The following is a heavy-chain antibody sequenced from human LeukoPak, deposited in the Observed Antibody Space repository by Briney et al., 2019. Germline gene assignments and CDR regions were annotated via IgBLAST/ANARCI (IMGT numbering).Heavy chain of an antibody. CDR3: ASHGYNFIFDY. J-gene: IGHJ4*02. D-gene: IGHD5-24*01. Sequence: ASVKVSCKASGGTFSSYAISWVRQAPGQGLEWMGGIIPIFGTANYARKFQGRVTITADKSTSTAYMELSSLRSEDTAVYYCASHGYNFIFDYWGQGTLATVSS. CDR2: IIPIFGTA. V-gene: IGHV1-69*06. CDR1: GGTFSSYA.